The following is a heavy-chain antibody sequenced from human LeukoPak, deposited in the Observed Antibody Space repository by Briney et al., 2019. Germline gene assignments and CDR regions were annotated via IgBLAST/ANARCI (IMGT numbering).Heavy chain of an antibody. V-gene: IGHV3-7*02. J-gene: IGHJ4*02. Sequence: GGSLKLSCAASGFTFSDYWMDWARQAPGKGLEWVANIKPDGSEIYYVDAVKGRFTISRDNAKNSLYLQMNSLRAEDTAVYYCTRSLDYWGQGTLVTVSS. D-gene: IGHD2-15*01. CDR1: GFTFSDYW. CDR3: TRSLDY. CDR2: IKPDGSEI.